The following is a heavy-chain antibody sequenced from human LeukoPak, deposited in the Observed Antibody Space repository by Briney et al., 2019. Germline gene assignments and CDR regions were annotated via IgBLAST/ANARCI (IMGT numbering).Heavy chain of an antibody. V-gene: IGHV3-20*04. CDR2: ISWNGGST. J-gene: IGHJ4*02. Sequence: GGSLRLSSATSGFTFDDYGMSWVRQVPGKGLEWVSGISWNGGSTGYADSVKGRFTISRDNAKNSLYLQMNSLRAEDTALYYCARFSRGRWSYFDYWGQGALVTVSS. CDR3: ARFSRGRWSYFDY. CDR1: GFTFDDYG. D-gene: IGHD2-15*01.